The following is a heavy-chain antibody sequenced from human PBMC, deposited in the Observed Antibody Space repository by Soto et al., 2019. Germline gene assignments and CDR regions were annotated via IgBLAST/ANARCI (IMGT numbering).Heavy chain of an antibody. CDR2: IYYSGNT. J-gene: IGHJ6*02. CDR1: GGSISSYY. CDR3: ARIAPHYDLLTGPPRHGMDV. Sequence: SETLSLTCTVSGGSISSYYWSWIRQHPGKGLEWIGYIYYSGNTNYNPALKRRVTISVDTSKNQFSLKLSSVTAADTAVYYCARIAPHYDLLTGPPRHGMDVWGPGTTVTVSS. D-gene: IGHD3-9*01. V-gene: IGHV4-59*08.